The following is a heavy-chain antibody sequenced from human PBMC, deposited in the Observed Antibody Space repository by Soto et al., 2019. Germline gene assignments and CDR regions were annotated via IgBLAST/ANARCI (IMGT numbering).Heavy chain of an antibody. CDR1: GYTFSRYG. J-gene: IGHJ5*02. V-gene: IGHV1-18*04. D-gene: IGHD5-12*01. CDR2: INAYNGHT. CDR3: ATSYDSGFDP. Sequence: QLVQSGGEVKKPGASVKVSCKASGYTFSRYGIGWIRQAPGQGLEWMGWINAYNGHTDYAQNLRDRLTLTTDTSTSTAYMELRSLRSDDTAVYYCATSYDSGFDPWGQGTLVSVSS.